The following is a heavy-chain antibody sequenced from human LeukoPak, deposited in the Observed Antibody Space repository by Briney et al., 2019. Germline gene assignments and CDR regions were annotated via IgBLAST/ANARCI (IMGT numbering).Heavy chain of an antibody. CDR3: AVSYSGGSIFDY. CDR1: GYTFTGYY. V-gene: IGHV1-2*02. CDR2: INPNSGST. J-gene: IGHJ4*02. D-gene: IGHD6-19*01. Sequence: ASVKVSCKASGYTFTGYYIHWVRQAPGQGLEWMGWINPNSGSTSYAQKSQGRVTMTRDTSISIAYMELTSLRSDDTAIYYCAVSYSGGSIFDYWGLGTLVTVSS.